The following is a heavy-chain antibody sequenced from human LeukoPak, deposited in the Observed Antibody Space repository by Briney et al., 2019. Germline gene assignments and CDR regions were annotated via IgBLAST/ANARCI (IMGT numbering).Heavy chain of an antibody. Sequence: GGSLRLSCAASGFTFTNAWMSWVRQAPGKGLEWVSGISGNGASTYYADSVKGRFTISRDNAKNSLYLQMNSLRAEDTAVYYCARDLSLYCSGGSCYSLNYWGQGTLVTVSS. V-gene: IGHV3-23*01. J-gene: IGHJ4*02. CDR1: GFTFTNAW. D-gene: IGHD2-15*01. CDR2: ISGNGAST. CDR3: ARDLSLYCSGGSCYSLNY.